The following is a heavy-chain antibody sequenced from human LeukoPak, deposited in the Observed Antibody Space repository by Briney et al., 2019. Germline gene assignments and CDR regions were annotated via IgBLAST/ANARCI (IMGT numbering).Heavy chain of an antibody. CDR1: GGTFSRYA. D-gene: IGHD3-10*01. Sequence: VASVKVSCKASGGTFSRYAISWVRQAPGQCLEWMGGIIPVFGTANYAQKFQGRVTITADESTSTAYMELTSLRSEDTAVYYCARAYGSGSSFYSYYGMDVWGLGTTVTVSS. CDR2: IIPVFGTA. J-gene: IGHJ6*02. CDR3: ARAYGSGSSFYSYYGMDV. V-gene: IGHV1-69*13.